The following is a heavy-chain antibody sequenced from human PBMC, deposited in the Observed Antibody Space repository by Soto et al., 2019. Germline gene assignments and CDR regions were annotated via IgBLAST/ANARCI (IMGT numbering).Heavy chain of an antibody. CDR1: GFTFRSYA. J-gene: IGHJ6*02. Sequence: GGPLRLSCAASGFTFRSYAMHWVRQAPGKVLEWVAVLSYDGANKYYADSVKGRFTISRDNSKNMLYLQMSSLRAGDTAVYYCARTRASSDYVFCYGQDVWGRGTTDTVSS. CDR3: ARTRASSDYVFCYGQDV. CDR2: LSYDGANK. V-gene: IGHV3-30-3*01.